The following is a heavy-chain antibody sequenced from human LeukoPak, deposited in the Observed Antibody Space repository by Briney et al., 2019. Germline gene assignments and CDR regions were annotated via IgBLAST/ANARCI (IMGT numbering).Heavy chain of an antibody. CDR1: GGSISSSSYY. CDR3: ARPNSSGYYGYYFDY. Sequence: SETLSLTCTVSGGSISSSSYYWGWIRQPPGKGLEWIGSIYYSGSTYYIPSLKSRVTISVDTSKNQFSLKLSSVTAADTAVYYCARPNSSGYYGYYFDYWGQGTLVTVSS. D-gene: IGHD3-22*01. CDR2: IYYSGST. V-gene: IGHV4-39*01. J-gene: IGHJ4*02.